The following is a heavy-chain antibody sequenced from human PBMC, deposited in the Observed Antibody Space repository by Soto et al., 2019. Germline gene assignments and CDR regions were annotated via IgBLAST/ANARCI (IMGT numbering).Heavy chain of an antibody. D-gene: IGHD6-19*01. CDR2: ISYDGSHK. J-gene: IGHJ3*02. CDR3: AKDWNEQWLDTAEGFDI. V-gene: IGHV3-30*18. Sequence: QVQLVESGGGVVQPGRSLRLSCAASGFTFSNYGMHWVRQAPGKGLEWVAVISYDGSHKYYADSVKGRFTISRDNSKNTLSLQMTRLRTEDTAVYYCAKDWNEQWLDTAEGFDIWGQGAMVTVSS. CDR1: GFTFSNYG.